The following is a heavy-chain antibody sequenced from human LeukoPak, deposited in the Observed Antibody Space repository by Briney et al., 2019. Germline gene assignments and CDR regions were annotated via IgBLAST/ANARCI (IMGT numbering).Heavy chain of an antibody. CDR3: ARDRSAFDYYGMDV. J-gene: IGHJ6*02. CDR1: GGSTSSYY. Sequence: SETLSLTCTVSGGSTSSYYWSWIRQPAGKGLEWIGRIYTSGSTNYNPSLKSRVTMSVDTSKNQFSLKLSSVTAADTAVYYCARDRSAFDYYGMDVWGQGTTVTVSS. V-gene: IGHV4-4*07. D-gene: IGHD3-3*02. CDR2: IYTSGST.